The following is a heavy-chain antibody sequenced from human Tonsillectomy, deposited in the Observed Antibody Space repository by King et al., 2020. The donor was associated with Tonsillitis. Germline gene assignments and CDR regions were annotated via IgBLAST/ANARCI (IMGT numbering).Heavy chain of an antibody. D-gene: IGHD1-1*01. V-gene: IGHV3-33*05. CDR1: GFTFSSYG. CDR3: ARDRLRRTTGTARY. J-gene: IGHJ4*02. Sequence: VQLVESGGGVVQPGRSLRLSCAASGFTFSSYGMHWVRQAPGKGLEWVAVISYDGSNKYYADSVKGRFTISRDNSTNTLYLQMNSLRAEDTAVYYCARDRLRRTTGTARYWGQGTLVTVSS. CDR2: ISYDGSNK.